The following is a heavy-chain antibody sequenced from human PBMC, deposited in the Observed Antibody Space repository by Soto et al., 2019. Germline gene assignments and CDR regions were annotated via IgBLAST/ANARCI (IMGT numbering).Heavy chain of an antibody. CDR3: AKDTESSLDY. V-gene: IGHV3-43*01. Sequence: DVQLVESGGVVVQPGGSLRLSCAASGFTFDDYTMHWVRQAPGKGLEWVSLISWDGGSTYYADSVKGRFTISRDNSKNSLYLQMNSLRTEDTALYYCAKDTESSLDYWGQGTLVTVSS. D-gene: IGHD6-6*01. CDR2: ISWDGGST. J-gene: IGHJ4*02. CDR1: GFTFDDYT.